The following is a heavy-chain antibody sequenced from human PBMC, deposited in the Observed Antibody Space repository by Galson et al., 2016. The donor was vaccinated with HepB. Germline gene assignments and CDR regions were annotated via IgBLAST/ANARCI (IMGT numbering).Heavy chain of an antibody. J-gene: IGHJ4*02. CDR1: GFTFTTYT. V-gene: IGHV3-48*02. Sequence: SLRLSCAASGFTFTTYTMNWVRQAPGKGLEWVSYISSSSNTIYYADSVKGRFTISRDGAKNSLYLQMNSLRDEDTAVYYCARDRIYCIGGDCYSGGFDHWGQGTLVTVSS. D-gene: IGHD2-15*01. CDR2: ISSSSNTI. CDR3: ARDRIYCIGGDCYSGGFDH.